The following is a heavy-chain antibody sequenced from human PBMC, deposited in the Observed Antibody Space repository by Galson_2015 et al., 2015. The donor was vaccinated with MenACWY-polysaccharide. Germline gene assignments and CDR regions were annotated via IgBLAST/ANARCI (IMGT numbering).Heavy chain of an antibody. CDR1: GFTFSSYG. Sequence: SLRLSCGASGFTFSSYGMSWVRPAPGTGLEWVSRISGSGGSTFYADSVKGRLTISRDHSKHTLSLLVNSLRAEDTARYYCAKYLRVGATAVSELDFWGQGTLVTVSS. J-gene: IGHJ4*02. CDR2: ISGSGGST. CDR3: AKYLRVGATAVSELDF. D-gene: IGHD1-26*01. V-gene: IGHV3-23*01.